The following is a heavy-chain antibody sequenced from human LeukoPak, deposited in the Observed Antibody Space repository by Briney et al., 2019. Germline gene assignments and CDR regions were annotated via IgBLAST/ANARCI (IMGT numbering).Heavy chain of an antibody. V-gene: IGHV3-21*01. CDR1: GFTFSSYS. J-gene: IGHJ4*02. D-gene: IGHD5-12*01. Sequence: SGGSLRLSCAASGFTFSSYSMNWVRQAPGKGLEWVSSISSSSSYIYYADSVKGRFTISRDNAKNSLYLQMNSLRAEDTAVYYCARDIGGYDRDYFDYWGQGTLVTVSS. CDR3: ARDIGGYDRDYFDY. CDR2: ISSSSSYI.